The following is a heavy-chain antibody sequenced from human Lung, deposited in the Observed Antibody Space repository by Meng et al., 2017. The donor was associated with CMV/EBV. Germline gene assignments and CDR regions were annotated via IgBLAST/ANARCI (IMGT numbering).Heavy chain of an antibody. V-gene: IGHV3-66*02. Sequence: SCAVSGFIVSDNYISWVRQAPGKGLECISVIYNEGRTFYVDSVKGRFTISRDNSKNTVYLQMSSLRADDTAVYFCARLSDPEWLPFAMDVWGQGXTVTVSS. D-gene: IGHD3-3*01. J-gene: IGHJ6*02. CDR1: GFIVSDNY. CDR2: IYNEGRT. CDR3: ARLSDPEWLPFAMDV.